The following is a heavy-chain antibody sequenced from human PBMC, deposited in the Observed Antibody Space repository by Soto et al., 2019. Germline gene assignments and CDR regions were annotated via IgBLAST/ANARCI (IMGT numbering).Heavy chain of an antibody. D-gene: IGHD2-8*01. J-gene: IGHJ4*02. CDR2: INPSGGST. V-gene: IGHV1-46*01. Sequence: ASVKVSCKASGYTFTSYYMHWVRQAPGQGLEWMGIINPSGGSTSYAQKFQGRVTMTRDTSTSTVYMELSSLRSEDTAVYYCAGGVRRVYCTNGVCPLHDYWGQGTLVTVSS. CDR3: AGGVRRVYCTNGVCPLHDY. CDR1: GYTFTSYY.